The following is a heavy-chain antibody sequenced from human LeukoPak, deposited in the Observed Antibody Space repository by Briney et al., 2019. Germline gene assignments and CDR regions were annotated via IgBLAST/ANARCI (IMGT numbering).Heavy chain of an antibody. V-gene: IGHV4-34*01. CDR2: INHSGST. CDR3: ARVTGRRRNFFGY. D-gene: IGHD3-16*01. Sequence: SETLSLTCAVYGGSFSGYYWSWIRQPPGKGLEWIGEINHSGSTNYNPSLKSRVTISVDTSKNQFSLKLSSVTAADTAVYYCARVTGRRRNFFGYWGQGTLVTVSS. J-gene: IGHJ4*02. CDR1: GGSFSGYY.